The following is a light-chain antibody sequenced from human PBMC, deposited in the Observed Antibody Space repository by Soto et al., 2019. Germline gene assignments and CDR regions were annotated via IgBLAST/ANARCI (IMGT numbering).Light chain of an antibody. Sequence: QSALTQPRSVSGSPVQAVTISCTGTSSDGGGYNYVSWYQQHPGKAPKLMIYDVSKRPSGVPDRFSGSKSGNTASLTISGLQAEDEADDYGCSYAGSYNWVFGGGTKLTVL. CDR1: SSDGGGYNY. CDR3: CSYAGSYNWV. V-gene: IGLV2-11*01. CDR2: DVS. J-gene: IGLJ3*02.